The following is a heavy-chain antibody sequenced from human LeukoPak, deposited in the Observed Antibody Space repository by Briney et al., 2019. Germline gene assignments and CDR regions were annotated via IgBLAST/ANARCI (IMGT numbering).Heavy chain of an antibody. D-gene: IGHD5-18*01. J-gene: IGHJ4*02. CDR1: AFTFSSYA. CDR2: I. CDR3: AKGAFPTAMVTPYFDY. V-gene: IGHV3-23*01. Sequence: GGSLRLSCAASAFTFSSYAMSWVRQAPGKGLEWVSDIKGRFTISRDNSKNTLYLQMNSLRAEDTAVYYCAKGAFPTAMVTPYFDYWGQGTLVTVSS.